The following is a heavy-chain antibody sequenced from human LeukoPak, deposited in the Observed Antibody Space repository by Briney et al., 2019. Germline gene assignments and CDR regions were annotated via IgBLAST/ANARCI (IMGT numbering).Heavy chain of an antibody. Sequence: ASVKVSCKASGGTFSSYAISWVRQAPGQGLEWMGRIIPIFGTANYAQKFQGRVTITTDESTSTAYMELSGLRSEDTAVYYCASSIAVAGPEAFDIWGQGTMVTVSS. CDR1: GGTFSSYA. CDR3: ASSIAVAGPEAFDI. CDR2: IIPIFGTA. J-gene: IGHJ3*02. V-gene: IGHV1-69*05. D-gene: IGHD6-19*01.